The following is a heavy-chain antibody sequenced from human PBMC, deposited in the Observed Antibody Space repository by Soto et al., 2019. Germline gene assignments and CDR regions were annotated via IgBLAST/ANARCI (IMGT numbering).Heavy chain of an antibody. V-gene: IGHV3-30-3*01. Sequence: QVQLVESGGGVVQPGRSLRLSCAASGFTFRNYAMHWVRQGPGKGLGWVAIISYAGNNNFYADSVKGRFTVSRDNSKNTLYLQMNSLRTEDTAVYYCVRGGAYCGTAACFPDFDFWGPGSLVTVSS. CDR2: ISYAGNNN. J-gene: IGHJ4*02. CDR3: VRGGAYCGTAACFPDFDF. D-gene: IGHD3-10*01. CDR1: GFTFRNYA.